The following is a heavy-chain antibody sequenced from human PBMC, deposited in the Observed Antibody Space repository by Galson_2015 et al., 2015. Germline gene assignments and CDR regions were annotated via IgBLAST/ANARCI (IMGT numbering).Heavy chain of an antibody. CDR2: ISYDGSNK. J-gene: IGHJ3*02. CDR3: AKDVDSGSYVRAFDI. V-gene: IGHV3-30*18. CDR1: GFTFSSYG. Sequence: SLRLSCAASGFTFSSYGMHWVRQAPGKGLEWVAVISYDGSNKYYADSVKGRFTISRDNSKNTLYLQMNSLRAEDTAVYYCAKDVDSGSYVRAFDIWGQGTMVTVSS. D-gene: IGHD1-26*01.